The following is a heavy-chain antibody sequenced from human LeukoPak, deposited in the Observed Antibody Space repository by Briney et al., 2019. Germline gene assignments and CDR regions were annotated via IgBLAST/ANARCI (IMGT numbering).Heavy chain of an antibody. CDR2: INTDGSST. D-gene: IGHD6-19*01. CDR3: ARASSGWSVYYYMDV. Sequence: GGSLRLSCAASGFTFSSYWMHWVRQAPGKGLVWVSRINTDGSSTSYADSVKGRFTISRDNAKNTLYLQMNSLRAEDTAVYYCARASSGWSVYYYMDVWGKGTTVTVSS. V-gene: IGHV3-74*01. J-gene: IGHJ6*03. CDR1: GFTFSSYW.